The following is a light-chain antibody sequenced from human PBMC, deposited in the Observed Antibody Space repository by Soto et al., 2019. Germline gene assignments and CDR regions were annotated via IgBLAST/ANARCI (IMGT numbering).Light chain of an antibody. Sequence: QSALTQPASVSGSPGQSITISCTGTSSDVGGYNYVSWYQQHPGKAPKLMIYDVSNRPSGVSNRFSGSKSGNTASLTISGLQAEDEADYYCSLYTSSSTQVFGTGTKVTVL. CDR1: SSDVGGYNY. CDR3: SLYTSSSTQV. CDR2: DVS. V-gene: IGLV2-14*01. J-gene: IGLJ1*01.